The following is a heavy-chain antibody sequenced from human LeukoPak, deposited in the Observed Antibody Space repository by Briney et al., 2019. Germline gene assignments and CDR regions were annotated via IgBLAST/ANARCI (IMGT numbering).Heavy chain of an antibody. D-gene: IGHD2-2*01. CDR2: IIPIFGTA. V-gene: IGHV1-69*13. J-gene: IGHJ6*03. CDR3: AREAHLGYCSSTSCPNPYYYYYMDV. Sequence: SVKVSCKASGGTFSSYAISWVRQAPGQGLEWMGGIIPIFGTANYAQKFQGRVTITADESTSTAYMELSSLRSEDTAVYYCAREAHLGYCSSTSCPNPYYYYYMDVWGKGTTVTVSS. CDR1: GGTFSSYA.